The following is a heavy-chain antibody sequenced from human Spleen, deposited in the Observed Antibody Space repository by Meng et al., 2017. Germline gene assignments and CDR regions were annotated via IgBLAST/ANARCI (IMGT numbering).Heavy chain of an antibody. CDR3: ARGPTTMAHDFDY. CDR1: GGSFRDYY. Sequence: VQLKEWGAGLWNPPETLSLTCVVSGGSFRDYYWSWIRQPPGKGLEWIGEINHSGSTNYNPSLESRATISVDTSKNNLSLKLSSVTAADSAVYYCARGPTTMAHDFDYWGQGTLVTVSS. D-gene: IGHD4-11*01. V-gene: IGHV4-34*01. CDR2: INHSGST. J-gene: IGHJ4*02.